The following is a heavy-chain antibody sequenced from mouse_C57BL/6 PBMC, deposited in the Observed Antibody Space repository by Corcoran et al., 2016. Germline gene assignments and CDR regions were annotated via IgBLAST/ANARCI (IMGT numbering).Heavy chain of an antibody. CDR2: IDPEDGDT. J-gene: IGHJ4*01. CDR3: TTWGSSGYRYYYAMDY. D-gene: IGHD3-2*02. V-gene: IGHV14-1*01. Sequence: EVQLQQSGAELVRPGASVKLSCTASGFNIKDYYMHWVKQRPEQGLEWIGRIDPEDGDTEYAPKFQGKATMTADTSSNTAYLQLSSLTSEDTAVYYCTTWGSSGYRYYYAMDYWGQGTSVTVSS. CDR1: GFNIKDYY.